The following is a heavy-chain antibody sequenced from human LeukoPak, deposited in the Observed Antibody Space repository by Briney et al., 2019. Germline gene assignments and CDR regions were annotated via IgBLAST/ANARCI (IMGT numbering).Heavy chain of an antibody. D-gene: IGHD4-23*01. V-gene: IGHV3-7*01. CDR1: GFTFSPYW. CDR2: IKQDGSDK. CDR3: ARETTVITDTAWFDP. Sequence: GGSLRLSCAASGFTFSPYWMSWVRQAPGKGLEWVANIKQDGSDKYYVDSVKGRFTISRDNAKNSLYLQMDSLRAEDTAVYYCARETTVITDTAWFDPWGQGTLVTVSS. J-gene: IGHJ5*02.